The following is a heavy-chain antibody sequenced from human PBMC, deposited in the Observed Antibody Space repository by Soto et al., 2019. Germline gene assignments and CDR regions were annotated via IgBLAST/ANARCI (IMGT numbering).Heavy chain of an antibody. CDR2: ISAYNGNT. CDR3: ARDGEMATSVPY. V-gene: IGHV1-18*01. CDR1: GYTFTSYG. J-gene: IGHJ4*02. D-gene: IGHD5-12*01. Sequence: ASVKVYCKAAGYTFTSYGISWVRQAPGQGLEWMGWISAYNGNTNYAQKLQGRVTMTTDTSTSTAYMELRSLRSDDTAVYYCARDGEMATSVPYWGQGTLVTVSS.